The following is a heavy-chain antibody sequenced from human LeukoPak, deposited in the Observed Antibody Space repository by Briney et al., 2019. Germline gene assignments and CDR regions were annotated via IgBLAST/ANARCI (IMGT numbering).Heavy chain of an antibody. CDR1: GFTFSSYG. V-gene: IGHV3-30*18. J-gene: IGHJ6*04. CDR3: AKDRVTMVRGVNYYGMDV. Sequence: PGRSLRLSCAASGFTFSSYGMHWVRQAPGKGLEWVAVISYDGSNKYYADSVEGRFTISRDNSKNTLYLQMNSLRAEDTAVYYCAKDRVTMVRGVNYYGMDVWGKGTTVTVSS. D-gene: IGHD3-10*01. CDR2: ISYDGSNK.